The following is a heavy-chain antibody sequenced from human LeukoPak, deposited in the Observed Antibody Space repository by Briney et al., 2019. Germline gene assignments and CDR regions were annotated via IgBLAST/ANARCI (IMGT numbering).Heavy chain of an antibody. J-gene: IGHJ6*02. CDR3: ARGGYCSGGSCYSYYYGMDV. Sequence: GGSLRLSSAASGFTFSSYWMSWVRQAPGKGLEWVANIKQDGSEKYYVDSVKGRFTISRDNAKNSLYLQMNSLRAEDTAVYYCARGGYCSGGSCYSYYYGMDVWGQGTTVTVSS. CDR2: IKQDGSEK. CDR1: GFTFSSYW. V-gene: IGHV3-7*01. D-gene: IGHD2-15*01.